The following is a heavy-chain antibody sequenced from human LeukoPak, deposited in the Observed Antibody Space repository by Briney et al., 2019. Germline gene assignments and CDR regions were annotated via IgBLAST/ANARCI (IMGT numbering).Heavy chain of an antibody. D-gene: IGHD3-22*01. CDR2: IRYDGSNK. J-gene: IGHJ5*02. CDR3: ARDQYCYDSSGYINWFDP. CDR1: GFTFSSYG. V-gene: IGHV3-30*02. Sequence: GGSLRLSCAASGFTFSSYGMHWVRQAPGKGLEWVAFIRYDGSNKYYADSLKGRFTISRDNFKNPLYLHVNSLRPEDTAVYYCARDQYCYDSSGYINWFDPWGQGTLVTVSS.